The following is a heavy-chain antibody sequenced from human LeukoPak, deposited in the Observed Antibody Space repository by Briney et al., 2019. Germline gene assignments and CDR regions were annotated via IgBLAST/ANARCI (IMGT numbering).Heavy chain of an antibody. Sequence: GGSLRLSFAASGFTFSNYWMHWVRHAPGRGLVWVSRIKTDGSSTFYADSVKGRFTISRDNAKNTMYLQINSLRVEDTAVYYCVSDTALVDWGQGTLVTVSS. V-gene: IGHV3-74*01. CDR1: GFTFSNYW. D-gene: IGHD5-18*01. J-gene: IGHJ4*02. CDR2: IKTDGSST. CDR3: VSDTALVD.